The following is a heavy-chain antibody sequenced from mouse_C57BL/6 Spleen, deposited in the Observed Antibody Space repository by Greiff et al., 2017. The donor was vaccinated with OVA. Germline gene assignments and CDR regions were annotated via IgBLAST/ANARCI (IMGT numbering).Heavy chain of an antibody. V-gene: IGHV1-66*01. CDR3: ARSDPIYYGSSLYYAMDY. Sequence: QVQLQQSGPELVKPGASVKISCKASGYSFTSYYIHWVKQRPGQGLEWIGWIYPGSGNTKYNEKFKGKATLTADTSSSTAYMQLSSLTSEDSAVYYCARSDPIYYGSSLYYAMDYWGQGTSVTVSS. D-gene: IGHD1-1*01. J-gene: IGHJ4*01. CDR1: GYSFTSYY. CDR2: IYPGSGNT.